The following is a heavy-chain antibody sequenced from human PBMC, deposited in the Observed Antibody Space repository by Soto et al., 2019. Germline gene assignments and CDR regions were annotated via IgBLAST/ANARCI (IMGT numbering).Heavy chain of an antibody. J-gene: IGHJ4*02. CDR3: GRVKYASGNCPIDY. V-gene: IGHV4-31*03. Sequence: SETLSLTCTVSGGSISSGGYYWTWIRQHPGKGLEWIGYIFYSGRTYYNPSLKSRGVISVDTSKKQFSLKLDSVSAADTAVYYCGRVKYASGNCPIDYWGQGTLVTVPQ. D-gene: IGHD3-10*01. CDR2: IFYSGRT. CDR1: GGSISSGGYY.